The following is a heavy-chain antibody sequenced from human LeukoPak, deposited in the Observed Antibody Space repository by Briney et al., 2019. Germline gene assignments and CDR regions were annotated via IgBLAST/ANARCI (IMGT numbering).Heavy chain of an antibody. J-gene: IGHJ4*02. CDR1: AFTSSSYE. CDR2: ISSSGSTK. V-gene: IGHV3-48*03. D-gene: IGHD3-10*01. Sequence: GGSLRLSCAASAFTSSSYETNWVRQAPGKGLEWVSYISSSGSTKHYADSVKGRFTISRDNAKNSLYLQMNSLRAEDTAVYYCAREWFKTHDYWGQGTLVTVSS. CDR3: AREWFKTHDY.